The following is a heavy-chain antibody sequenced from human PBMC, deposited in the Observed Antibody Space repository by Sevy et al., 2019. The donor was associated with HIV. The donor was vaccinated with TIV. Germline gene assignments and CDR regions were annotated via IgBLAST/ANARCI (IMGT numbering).Heavy chain of an antibody. J-gene: IGHJ4*02. CDR1: GFTFSSFW. CDR3: ARRYFDL. Sequence: GGSLRLSCKASGFTFSSFWMQWVRQAPGKGLEWVANIRQDGNEIYYGDSVKGGFTISRDNAKNALYLQMDGLRAEDTGLYYCARRYFDLWGQGTLVTVSS. V-gene: IGHV3-7*01. CDR2: IRQDGNEI.